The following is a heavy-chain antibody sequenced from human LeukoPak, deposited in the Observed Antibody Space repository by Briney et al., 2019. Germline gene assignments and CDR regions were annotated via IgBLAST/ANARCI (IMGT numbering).Heavy chain of an antibody. CDR1: GFTFSSYS. Sequence: KPGGSLRLSCAASGFTFSSYSMNWVRQAPGKGLEWVSSISSSSSYIYYADSVKGRFTISRDNAKNSLYLQMNSLRADDTAVYYCARIRGYSYGYPGRDAFDIWGQGTMVTVSS. V-gene: IGHV3-21*01. CDR2: ISSSSSYI. J-gene: IGHJ3*02. D-gene: IGHD5-18*01. CDR3: ARIRGYSYGYPGRDAFDI.